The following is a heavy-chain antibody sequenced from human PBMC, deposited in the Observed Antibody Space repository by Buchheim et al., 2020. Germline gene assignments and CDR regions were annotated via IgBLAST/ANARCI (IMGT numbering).Heavy chain of an antibody. J-gene: IGHJ4*02. Sequence: QVQLQESGPGLVRPSETLSLTCTVSGGSVSSDDSYWTWIRQPPGEGLDWGGCIHTNGATKYNPSLDRRVTISVDTSKNQFSLKLRSVTAADTAVYYCTRYSGSRGHFDDWGQGAL. CDR1: GGSVSSDDSY. V-gene: IGHV4-61*08. D-gene: IGHD1-26*01. CDR2: IHTNGAT. CDR3: TRYSGSRGHFDD.